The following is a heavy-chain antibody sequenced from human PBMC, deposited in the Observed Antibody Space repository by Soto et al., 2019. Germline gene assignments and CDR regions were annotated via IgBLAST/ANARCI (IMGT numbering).Heavy chain of an antibody. V-gene: IGHV1-2*02. J-gene: IGHJ4*02. Sequence: ASVKVSCKASGHIFTGYYLHCLRQAPGQGLERRGWINPKSGDTNYAQKLQGRVTMTTDTSTSTAYMELRSLRSDDTAVYYCARGGVVVAAKSGGLRSHITPNTIDYWGQGTLVTVSS. CDR2: INPKSGDT. D-gene: IGHD2-15*01. CDR3: ARGGVVVAAKSGGLRSHITPNTIDY. CDR1: GHIFTGYY.